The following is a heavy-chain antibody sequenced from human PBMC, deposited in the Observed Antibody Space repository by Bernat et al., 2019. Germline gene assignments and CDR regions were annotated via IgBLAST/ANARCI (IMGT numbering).Heavy chain of an antibody. Sequence: EVQLVESGGGLVQPGGSLRLSCAASGFIFSDPYMDWVRQAPGKGLEWVGRSKGRTGGGTPDYAAPAKGRFTVSRDDSKNTMYLHMNSLTTEDTAVYYCTWLGRDFDYWGQGTQVTVSS. CDR3: TWLGRDFDY. J-gene: IGHJ4*02. CDR1: GFIFSDPY. D-gene: IGHD6-19*01. CDR2: SKGRTGGGTP. V-gene: IGHV3-15*01.